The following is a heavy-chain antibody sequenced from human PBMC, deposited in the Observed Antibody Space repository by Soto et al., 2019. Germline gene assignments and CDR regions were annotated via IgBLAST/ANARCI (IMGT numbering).Heavy chain of an antibody. D-gene: IGHD3-10*01. Sequence: QVQLVQSGAEVKKPGASVKVSCKASGYTFTSYYMHWVRQAPGQGLEWMGIINPSGGSTSYAQKFQGRVTMTRDTSTSTVYMELSSLRSEDTAVYYCARDNEPNPATLWFGRYWGQGTLVTVSS. J-gene: IGHJ4*02. CDR1: GYTFTSYY. CDR2: INPSGGST. V-gene: IGHV1-46*03. CDR3: ARDNEPNPATLWFGRY.